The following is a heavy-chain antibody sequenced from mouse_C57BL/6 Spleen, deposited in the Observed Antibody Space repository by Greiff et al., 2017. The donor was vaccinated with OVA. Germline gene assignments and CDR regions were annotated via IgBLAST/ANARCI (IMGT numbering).Heavy chain of an antibody. J-gene: IGHJ2*01. CDR3: ASGDYGDY. CDR2: ISSGGSYT. CDR1: GFTFSSYG. Sequence: EVQLVESGGDLVKPGGSLKLSCAASGFTFSSYGMSWVRQTPDKRLEWVATISSGGSYTYYPDSVKGRFTISRDNAKNTLYLQMSSLKSEDTAMYYCASGDYGDYWGQGTTLTVSS. D-gene: IGHD1-2*01. V-gene: IGHV5-6*01.